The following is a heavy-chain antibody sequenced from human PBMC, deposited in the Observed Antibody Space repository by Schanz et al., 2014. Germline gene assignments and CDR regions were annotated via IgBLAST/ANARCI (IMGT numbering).Heavy chain of an antibody. D-gene: IGHD6-19*01. Sequence: QVHLVESGGGVVQPGRSLRLSCAASGFTFSSYGIHWVRQAPDKGLEWVSFIRYDGVNKYYADSVKGRFTISRDNSKNTVYLQMNSLRTEDTAVYYCAKAYSSGWYDLDYWGQGTLVTVSS. CDR3: AKAYSSGWYDLDY. V-gene: IGHV3-30*02. J-gene: IGHJ4*02. CDR2: IRYDGVNK. CDR1: GFTFSSYG.